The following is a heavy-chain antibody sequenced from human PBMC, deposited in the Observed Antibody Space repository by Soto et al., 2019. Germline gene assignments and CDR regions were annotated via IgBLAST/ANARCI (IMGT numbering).Heavy chain of an antibody. J-gene: IGHJ3*02. CDR3: ASGNDYGEWGTI. Sequence: SEPLSLTCAGSGRSFSGYYWSGMRQPPGKGLEWIGEINHSGSTNYNPSLKSRVTISVDTSKNQFSLKLSSVTAADTAVYYCASGNDYGEWGTIWGQGTMVT. CDR2: INHSGST. CDR1: GRSFSGYY. D-gene: IGHD4-17*01. V-gene: IGHV4-34*01.